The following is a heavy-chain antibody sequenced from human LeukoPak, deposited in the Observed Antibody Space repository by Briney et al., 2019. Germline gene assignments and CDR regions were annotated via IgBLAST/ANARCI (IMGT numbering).Heavy chain of an antibody. D-gene: IGHD6-13*01. CDR3: ASMYSSSWFFDY. V-gene: IGHV4-59*01. Sequence: SETLSLTCTVSGGSISSYYWSWIRQPPGKGLEWIGYIYYSGGTNYNPSLKSRVTISVDTSKNQFSLKLSSVTAADTAVYYCASMYSSSWFFDYWGQGTLVTVSS. J-gene: IGHJ4*02. CDR1: GGSISSYY. CDR2: IYYSGGT.